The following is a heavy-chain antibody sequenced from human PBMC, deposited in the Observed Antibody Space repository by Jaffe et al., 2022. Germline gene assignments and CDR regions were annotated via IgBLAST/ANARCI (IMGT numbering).Heavy chain of an antibody. CDR3: ARDGGPLVTGLLDY. J-gene: IGHJ4*02. D-gene: IGHD3-16*01. Sequence: QVQLQESGPGLVKPSETLSLTCAVSGYSISSGYYWGWIRQPPGKGLEWIGSIYHSGSTYYNPSLKSRVTISVDTSKNQFSLKLSSVTAADTAVYYCARDGGPLVTGLLDYWGQGTLVTVSS. CDR2: IYHSGST. V-gene: IGHV4-38-2*02. CDR1: GYSISSGYY.